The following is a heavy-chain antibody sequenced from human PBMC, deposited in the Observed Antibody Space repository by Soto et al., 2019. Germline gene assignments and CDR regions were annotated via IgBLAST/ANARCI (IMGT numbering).Heavy chain of an antibody. D-gene: IGHD5-18*01. Sequence: QVQLQESGPGLVKPSETLSLTCTVSGGSISNDYWSWIRQPPGKGLESIGYIYNSGSTKYNPSLKSRVTISVDMSKNQFSLRLNSVTAADTAVYYCARARPDTAMAVDSWGQGTLVTVSS. J-gene: IGHJ4*02. CDR2: IYNSGST. V-gene: IGHV4-59*01. CDR3: ARARPDTAMAVDS. CDR1: GGSISNDY.